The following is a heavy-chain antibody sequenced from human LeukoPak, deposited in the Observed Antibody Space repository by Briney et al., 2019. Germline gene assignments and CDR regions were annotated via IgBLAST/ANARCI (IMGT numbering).Heavy chain of an antibody. CDR1: GFTFSSYC. CDR2: IKQDGSVK. D-gene: IGHD6-19*01. J-gene: IGHJ5*02. V-gene: IGHV3-7*01. CDR3: AACSSALGWLDP. Sequence: PGGSLRLSCAASGFTFSSYCMTWVRQAPGKGREWVANIKQDGSVKYYVDSVKGRFSISRNNAKNSLYLQMNSLRDEDTAVYYCAACSSALGWLDPWGQGTLVTVSS.